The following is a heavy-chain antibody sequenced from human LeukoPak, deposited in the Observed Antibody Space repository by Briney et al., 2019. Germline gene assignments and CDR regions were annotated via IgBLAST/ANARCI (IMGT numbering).Heavy chain of an antibody. CDR2: ISANGDSS. J-gene: IGHJ4*02. D-gene: IGHD1-1*01. CDR1: GGSISSSSYY. CDR3: AKAALATGTTRYFDY. V-gene: IGHV3-23*01. Sequence: PSETLSLTCTVSGGSISSSSYYWGWVRQAPGKGLEWVSAISANGDSSYYAESVKGRFIISRDNSKSTLSLLMSSLTADDTAVYYCAKAALATGTTRYFDYWGQGTLVTASS.